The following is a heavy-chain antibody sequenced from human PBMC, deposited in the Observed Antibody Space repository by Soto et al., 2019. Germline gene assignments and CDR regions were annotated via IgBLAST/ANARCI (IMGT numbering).Heavy chain of an antibody. Sequence: GESLKISCKGSGYIFTDHCIVWVRQMPGKGLEWMGIIYPGDSDTRYSPSFQGQVTISADKSISTAYLQWSSLKASDTAMYYCARTSMQSRGYSYGHGGMDVWGQGTTVTVSS. CDR3: ARTSMQSRGYSYGHGGMDV. D-gene: IGHD5-18*01. J-gene: IGHJ6*02. CDR1: GYIFTDHC. V-gene: IGHV5-51*01. CDR2: IYPGDSDT.